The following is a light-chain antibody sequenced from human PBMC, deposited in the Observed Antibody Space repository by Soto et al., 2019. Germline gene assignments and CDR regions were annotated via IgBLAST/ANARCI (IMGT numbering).Light chain of an antibody. V-gene: IGKV2-30*01. CDR3: MQGTHWPT. J-gene: IGKJ1*01. CDR2: KVS. CDR1: QSRLYSDGKTY. Sequence: DVVMTQSPLSLPVTLGHPASISCRFSQSRLYSDGKTYLNWFQPXPGQSPXXLMYKVSKRDSGVPDRFSGSGSGTDFTLKISRVEAEDFGVDYCMQGTHWPTFGPGTKVDI.